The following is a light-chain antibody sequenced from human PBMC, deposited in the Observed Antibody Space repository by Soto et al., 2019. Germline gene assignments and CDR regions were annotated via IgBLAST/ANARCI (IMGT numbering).Light chain of an antibody. CDR1: EDIGDW. V-gene: IGKV1D-16*01. J-gene: IGKJ5*01. CDR3: QQYNTYPIT. CDR2: AAS. Sequence: DIQMTQSPSSLSASVGDRVTITCRASEDIGDWLAWYQQRPEKAPKSLIYAASSLHSGVPSRFSGSGSGTHFTLTINILQPEDFATYYCQQYNTYPITFGQGTRLEI.